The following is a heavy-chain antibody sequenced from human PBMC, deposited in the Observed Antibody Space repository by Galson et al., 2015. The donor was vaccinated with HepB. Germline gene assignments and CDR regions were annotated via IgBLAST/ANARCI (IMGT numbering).Heavy chain of an antibody. J-gene: IGHJ6*03. CDR3: ARGPQTVYYNSGVDYYYYYMDI. V-gene: IGHV1-69*13. D-gene: IGHD5-24*01. CDR2: IIIPVSGTP. CDR1: GDTFTSHG. Sequence: SVKVSCKASGDTFTSHGISWVRQAPGQGLEWMGGIIIPVSGTPDYAQKLQGRLTITADESTDTVYTELSGLRSGDTAVYYCARGPQTVYYNSGVDYYYYYMDIWGKGTAVTVSS.